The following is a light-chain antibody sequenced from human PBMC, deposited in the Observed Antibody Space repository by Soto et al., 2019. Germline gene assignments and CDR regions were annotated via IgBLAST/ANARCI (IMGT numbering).Light chain of an antibody. CDR2: GAS. Sequence: EIVLTQSPGTLSVSPGERATLSCRASQSVSSSYLAWYQQIRGQAPRLLIYGASSRATGIPDRFSGSGSGTDFILTISRLEPEDFAVYYCQQYDSSPRTFGQGIKVEIK. J-gene: IGKJ1*01. CDR3: QQYDSSPRT. V-gene: IGKV3-20*01. CDR1: QSVSSSY.